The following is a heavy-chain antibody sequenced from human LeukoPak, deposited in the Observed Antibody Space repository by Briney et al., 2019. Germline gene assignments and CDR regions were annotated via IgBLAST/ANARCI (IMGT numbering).Heavy chain of an antibody. D-gene: IGHD3-22*01. CDR2: IRRKANSYVT. CDR3: TRPSIHPPPEYYYGSSGYPTGDDY. CDR1: GFTFSGSA. Sequence: GGSLRLSCAASGFTFSGSARHWVRQASGNGLEWVGGIRRKANSYVTAYAAAVKGRFTISRDDSKNTAYMKINSMKTEDTAVYYCTRPSIHPPPEYYYGSSGYPTGDDYWGQGTLVTVSS. J-gene: IGHJ4*02. V-gene: IGHV3-73*01.